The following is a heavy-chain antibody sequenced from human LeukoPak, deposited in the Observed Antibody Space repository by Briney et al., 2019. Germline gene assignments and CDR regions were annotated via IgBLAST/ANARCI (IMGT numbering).Heavy chain of an antibody. CDR3: ARDSRAYGSGSYYY. J-gene: IGHJ4*02. D-gene: IGHD3-10*01. V-gene: IGHV4-39*02. CDR2: IYYSGSA. CDR1: GGSISSSSYY. Sequence: MTSETLSLTCTVSGGSISSSSYYWGWIRQPPGKGLEWIGSIYYSGSAYYNPSLKSRVTISVDTSKNQFSLKLSSVTAANTAVYYCARDSRAYGSGSYYYWGQGTLVTVSS.